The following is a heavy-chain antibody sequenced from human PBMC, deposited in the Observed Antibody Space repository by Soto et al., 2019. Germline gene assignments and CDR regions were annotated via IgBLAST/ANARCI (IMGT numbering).Heavy chain of an antibody. CDR1: GYTFTSYG. J-gene: IGHJ4*02. D-gene: IGHD2-15*01. Sequence: QVQLVQSGAEVKKPGASVKVSCKASGYTFTSYGISWVRQAPGQGLEWMGWISAYNGNTNYVQKLQCRVTMTTDTSTSTAYMELSSLRSDDTAVYYCVVAAQPYYFDYWGQGTLVTVSS. CDR2: ISAYNGNT. V-gene: IGHV1-18*01. CDR3: VVAAQPYYFDY.